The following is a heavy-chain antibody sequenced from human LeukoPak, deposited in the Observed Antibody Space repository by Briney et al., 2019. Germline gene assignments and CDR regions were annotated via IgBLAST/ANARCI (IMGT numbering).Heavy chain of an antibody. J-gene: IGHJ6*03. CDR3: ARSNCSGGSCYSWRYYCYYYMDV. Sequence: PGASVKVSCKASGYTFTSYDINWVRQATGQGLEWMGWMNPNSGNTGYAQKFQGRVTITRNTSISTAYMELSSLRSEDTAVYYCARSNCSGGSCYSWRYYCYYYMDVWGKGTTVTVSS. CDR1: GYTFTSYD. D-gene: IGHD2-15*01. V-gene: IGHV1-8*03. CDR2: MNPNSGNT.